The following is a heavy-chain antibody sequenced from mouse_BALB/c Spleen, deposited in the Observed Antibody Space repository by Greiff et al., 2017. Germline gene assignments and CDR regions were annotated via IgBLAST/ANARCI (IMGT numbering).Heavy chain of an antibody. CDR3: ARSITTVVDYFDY. CDR2: ISYDGSN. V-gene: IGHV3-6*02. J-gene: IGHJ2*01. CDR1: GYSITSGYY. D-gene: IGHD1-1*01. Sequence: EVKLQESGPGLVKPSQSLSLTCSVTGYSITSGYYWNWIRQFPGNKLEWMGYISYDGSNNYNPSLKNRISITRDTSKNQFFLKLNSVTTEDTATYYCARSITTVVDYFDYWGQGTTLTVSS.